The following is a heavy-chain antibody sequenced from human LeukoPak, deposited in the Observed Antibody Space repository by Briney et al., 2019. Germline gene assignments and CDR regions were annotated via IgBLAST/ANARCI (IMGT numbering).Heavy chain of an antibody. CDR3: VKGRTSEDGLDF. D-gene: IGHD5-24*01. CDR2: ISSSGNT. V-gene: IGHV3-23*01. CDR1: GFTFSRSA. Sequence: GGYLRLSCAASGFTFSRSAMTWVRQTPGKGLDWVSSISSSGNTYYADSVKGRFTISRDNSKNMLYLQMNSLRSEDTAVYYCVKGRTSEDGLDFWGQGTLVTVSS. J-gene: IGHJ4*02.